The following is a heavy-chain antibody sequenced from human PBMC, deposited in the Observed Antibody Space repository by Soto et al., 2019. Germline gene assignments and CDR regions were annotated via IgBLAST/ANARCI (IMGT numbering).Heavy chain of an antibody. CDR3: AAFRAYYYYLDV. CDR2: IYYSGST. CDR1: GGSISSYY. Sequence: PSETLSLTCTVSGGSISSYYWSWIRQPPGKGLEWIGYIYYSGSTNYNPSLKSRVTISVDTSKNQFSLKLSSVTAADTAVYYCAAFRAYYYYLDVWGKGATVTVSS. V-gene: IGHV4-59*08. J-gene: IGHJ6*03. D-gene: IGHD3-3*02.